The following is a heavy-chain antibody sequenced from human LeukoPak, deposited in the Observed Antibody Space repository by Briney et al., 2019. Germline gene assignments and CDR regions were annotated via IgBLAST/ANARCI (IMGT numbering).Heavy chain of an antibody. CDR3: GKIHYYESSGYLEY. CDR2: IGHDGDDK. J-gene: IGHJ4*02. V-gene: IGHV3-30*18. Sequence: GRSLRLSCAASGFTFSSYGMHWVRQAPGKGLEWVAVIGHDGDDKHYADSVRGRFTISRDNSKSTLSLQMNSLRAEDTAVYYCGKIHYYESSGYLEYWGQGTLVTVSS. CDR1: GFTFSSYG. D-gene: IGHD3-22*01.